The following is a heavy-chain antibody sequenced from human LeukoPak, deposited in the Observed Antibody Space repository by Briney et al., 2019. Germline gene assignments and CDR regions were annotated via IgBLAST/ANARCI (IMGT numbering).Heavy chain of an antibody. J-gene: IGHJ4*02. CDR1: GFTFSSYA. CDR3: ATVRDGDHYLGY. V-gene: IGHV3-23*01. Sequence: GGSLRLSCAASGFTFSSYAMSWVRQAPGKGLEWVSAISGSGGSTYYADSVKGRFTISRDNSKNTLYLQMNSLRAEDTAVYYCATVRDGDHYLGYWGQGTLVTVSS. D-gene: IGHD4-17*01. CDR2: ISGSGGST.